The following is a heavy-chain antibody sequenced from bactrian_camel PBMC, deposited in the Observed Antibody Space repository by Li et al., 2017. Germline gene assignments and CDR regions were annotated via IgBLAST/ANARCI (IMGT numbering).Heavy chain of an antibody. CDR3: AVDQPCNACRGSHCPYPSSYGF. J-gene: IGHJ6*01. CDR2: IRPNGDEQ. D-gene: IGHD1*01. Sequence: HVQLVESGGEPVQAGGSLTLSCIGSGDTFLNSCMGWFRTAPEKKREGVAVIRPNGDEQYYADSVKGRFTISLDRGENMVYLQMNSLSPEDTAMYYCAVDQPCNACRGSHCPYPSSYGFWGQGTQVTVS. CDR1: GDTFLNSC. V-gene: IGHV3-3*01.